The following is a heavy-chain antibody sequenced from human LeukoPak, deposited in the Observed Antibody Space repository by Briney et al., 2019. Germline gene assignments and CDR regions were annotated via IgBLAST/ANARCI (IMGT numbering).Heavy chain of an antibody. CDR3: AKDHGGGFWSGPHYFDY. CDR1: GFTFSSYG. V-gene: IGHV3-30*02. D-gene: IGHD3-3*01. CDR2: IRYDGSNK. J-gene: IGHJ4*02. Sequence: PGGSLRLSCAASGFTFSSYGMHWVRQAPGKGLEWVAFIRYDGSNKYYADSVKGRFTISRDNSKNTLYLQMNSLRAEDTAAYYCAKDHGGGFWSGPHYFDYWGQGTLVTVSS.